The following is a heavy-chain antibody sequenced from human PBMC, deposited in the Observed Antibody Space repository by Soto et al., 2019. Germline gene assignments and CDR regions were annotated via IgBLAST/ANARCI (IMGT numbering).Heavy chain of an antibody. D-gene: IGHD6-19*01. V-gene: IGHV1-2*02. CDR3: ARGITGWYDEYYFDY. CDR2: INPNNGDT. Sequence: QVQLVQSGAEVKKPGASVKVSCKASGYSFTDYYLHWVRQAPGQGLEWMGWINPNNGDTHYTQKFQGRVTLTRDTSITTAYMELSRLRSDDTAVYYCARGITGWYDEYYFDYWGQGTLVTVSS. J-gene: IGHJ4*02. CDR1: GYSFTDYY.